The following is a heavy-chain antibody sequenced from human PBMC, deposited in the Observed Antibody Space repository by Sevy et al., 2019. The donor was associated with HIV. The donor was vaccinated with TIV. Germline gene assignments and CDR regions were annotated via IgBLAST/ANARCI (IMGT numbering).Heavy chain of an antibody. CDR1: GFTFSSYS. Sequence: GGFLRLSCAASGFTFSSYSMNWVRQAPGKGLEWVSSISSRSSYIYYADSVKGRFTISRDNAKNSLYLQMNSLRAEDTAVYYCARGLERYRSGGSCYFRPYFDYWGQGTLVTVSS. J-gene: IGHJ4*02. CDR2: ISSRSSYI. D-gene: IGHD2-15*01. CDR3: ARGLERYRSGGSCYFRPYFDY. V-gene: IGHV3-21*01.